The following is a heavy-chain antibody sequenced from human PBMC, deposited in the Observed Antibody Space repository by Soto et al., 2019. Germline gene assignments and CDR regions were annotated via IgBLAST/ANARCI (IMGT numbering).Heavy chain of an antibody. Sequence: EVQLVESGGGLVQPGGSLRLSCAASGFTVSSNYMSWVRQAPGKGLEWVSIISSAGDTYYADSVKGRCTISRHDSENTLYLQMNSLRAEDTAVYYCARDFYFDYWGQGTLVTVSS. V-gene: IGHV3-53*04. J-gene: IGHJ4*02. CDR1: GFTVSSNY. CDR2: ISSAGDT. CDR3: ARDFYFDY.